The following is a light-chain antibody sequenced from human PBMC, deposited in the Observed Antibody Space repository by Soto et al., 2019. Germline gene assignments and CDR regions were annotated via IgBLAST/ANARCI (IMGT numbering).Light chain of an antibody. CDR2: AAS. V-gene: IGKV1-39*01. J-gene: IGKJ2*01. CDR3: QQTFTVFPT. CDR1: RSIGTY. Sequence: DIQMTQSPSSLSASVGDRVTLACRASRSIGTYLHWYQQKPGKAPNLLIRAASNLQSGVPSRFSGSGSGADFTLTITSLQPEDFATYFCQQTFTVFPTFGQGTKLEIK.